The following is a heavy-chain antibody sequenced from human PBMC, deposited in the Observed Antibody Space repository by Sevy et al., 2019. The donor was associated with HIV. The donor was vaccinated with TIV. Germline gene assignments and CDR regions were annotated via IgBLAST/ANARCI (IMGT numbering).Heavy chain of an antibody. V-gene: IGHV3-21*01. CDR2: ISSSSSYI. CDR3: ARVPIFGVANFDY. J-gene: IGHJ4*02. D-gene: IGHD3-3*01. CDR1: GFTFSSYS. Sequence: GGSLRLSCAASGFTFSSYSMNWVRQAPGKGLEWVSSISSSSSYIYYADSVKGRFTISRDNAKNSLYLQMNSLRAEDTPVYYCARVPIFGVANFDYWGQGTLVTVSS.